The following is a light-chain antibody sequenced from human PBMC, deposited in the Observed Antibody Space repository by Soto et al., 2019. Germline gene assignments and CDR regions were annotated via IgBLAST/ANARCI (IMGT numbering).Light chain of an antibody. J-gene: IGKJ1*01. CDR2: DAS. Sequence: DIQMTQSPSTLSASVGDRVSITCRASQGISAWLAWYQQKPGKAPKLLIYDASILNGGVPSRFSGSGSGTEFTLIISSLQPDDFATYYCQQYGSYPRMFGQGTTVDIK. CDR1: QGISAW. V-gene: IGKV1-5*01. CDR3: QQYGSYPRM.